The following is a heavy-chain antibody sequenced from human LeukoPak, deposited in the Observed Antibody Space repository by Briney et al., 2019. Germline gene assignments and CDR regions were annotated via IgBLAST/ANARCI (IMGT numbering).Heavy chain of an antibody. D-gene: IGHD4-11*01. CDR1: GFTFSSYG. J-gene: IGHJ5*02. CDR2: ISGSGGST. V-gene: IGHV3-23*01. CDR3: ARFSYSNIDP. Sequence: PGGSLRLSCAASGFTFSSYGMSWVRQAPGKGLEWVSAISGSGGSTYYADSVKGRFTISRDNSKNTLYVQMNSLRAEDTAVYYCARFSYSNIDPRGQGTLVTVSS.